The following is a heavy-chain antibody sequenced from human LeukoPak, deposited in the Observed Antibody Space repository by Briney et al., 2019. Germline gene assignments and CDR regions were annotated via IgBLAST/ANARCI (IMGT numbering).Heavy chain of an antibody. J-gene: IGHJ4*02. CDR1: GYTFTGQY. CDR3: ARVPRSGSSHD. CDR2: INPNSGDT. Sequence: ASVKVSCKTSGYTFTGQYLHWVRQAPGQGLEWMGWINPNSGDTNYAQKFQGRVTMTRDTSISTAYMELSRLRSDDTAVYYCARVPRSGSSHDWGQGTLVTVSS. V-gene: IGHV1-2*02. D-gene: IGHD1-26*01.